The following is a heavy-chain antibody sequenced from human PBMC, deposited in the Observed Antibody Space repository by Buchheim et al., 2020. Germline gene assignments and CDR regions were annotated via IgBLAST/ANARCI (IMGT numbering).Heavy chain of an antibody. V-gene: IGHV4-4*02. J-gene: IGHJ6*02. CDR2: IYNSGST. CDR3: AGYRHSSSWDYYYGMDV. Sequence: QVQLQESGPGLVKPSGTLSLTCAVSGGSISSSNWWSWVRQHPGKGLEWIGEIYNSGSTTSNPSLKSRVTIPVEKPKNQFSLKLSSMTAADTAVYYCAGYRHSSSWDYYYGMDVWGQGTT. CDR1: GGSISSSNW. D-gene: IGHD6-13*01.